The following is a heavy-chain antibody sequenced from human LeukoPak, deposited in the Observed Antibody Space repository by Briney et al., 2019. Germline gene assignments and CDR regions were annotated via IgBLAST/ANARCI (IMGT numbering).Heavy chain of an antibody. CDR3: AKEGVAVPSSSSSDDLDY. CDR1: GFTFSSYA. J-gene: IGHJ4*02. V-gene: IGHV3-23*01. CDR2: ISGSGGST. Sequence: GGSLRLSCAASGFTFSSYAMSWVRQAPGKGLEWVSGISGSGGSTYYVDSVKGRFTISRDNSKNTLYLQMNSLRVEDTAVYYCAKEGVAVPSSSSSDDLDYWGQGTLVTVSS. D-gene: IGHD6-6*01.